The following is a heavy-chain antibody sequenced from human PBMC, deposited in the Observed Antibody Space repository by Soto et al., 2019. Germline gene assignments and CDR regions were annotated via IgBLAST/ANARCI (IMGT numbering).Heavy chain of an antibody. J-gene: IGHJ6*02. D-gene: IGHD2-2*02. Sequence: GGSLRLSCAASGFTFSNYGMSWVRQAPGKGLEWVSAISGSGADTNYAAPVKGRFTVSGDDSKNTVYLHMNSLRTEDTAVYYCTADIPNISANYGMDVWGQGTTVTVSS. V-gene: IGHV3-23*01. CDR3: TADIPNISANYGMDV. CDR2: ISGSGADT. CDR1: GFTFSNYG.